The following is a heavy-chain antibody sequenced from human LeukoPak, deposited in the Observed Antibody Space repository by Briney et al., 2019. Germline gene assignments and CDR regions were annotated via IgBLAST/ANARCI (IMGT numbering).Heavy chain of an antibody. CDR1: GFTFTSDG. D-gene: IGHD6-13*01. Sequence: PGGCLRLSCAASGFTFTSDGMSWVRQAPGKGLEWVSALSGSGSTTYYADSVKGRFTISRDNSKNTLFLEMNSLRVEDTAVYYCAKAGYSSSWPLDYWGQGTQVTVSS. CDR3: AKAGYSSSWPLDY. CDR2: LSGSGSTT. V-gene: IGHV3-23*01. J-gene: IGHJ4*02.